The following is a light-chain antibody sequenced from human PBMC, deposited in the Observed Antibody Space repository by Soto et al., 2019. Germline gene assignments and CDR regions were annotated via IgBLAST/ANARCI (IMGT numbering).Light chain of an antibody. CDR3: AAWDDSLNGYV. Sequence: QSVLTQPPSVSDAPRQRVTISCSGSSSNIGNNAVNWYQQLPGKAPKLLIYYDDLLPSGVSDRFSGSKSGTSASLAISGLQSEDEADYYCAAWDDSLNGYVFGTGTKLNVL. J-gene: IGLJ1*01. CDR2: YDD. CDR1: SSNIGNNA. V-gene: IGLV1-36*01.